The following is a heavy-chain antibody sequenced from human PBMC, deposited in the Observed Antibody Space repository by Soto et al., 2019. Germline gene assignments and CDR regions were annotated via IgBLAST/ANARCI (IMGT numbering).Heavy chain of an antibody. CDR2: IYYSGST. CDR1: GGSISSGDYY. Sequence: QVQLQESGPGLVKPSQTLSLTCTVSGGSISSGDYYWSWIRQPPGKGLEWIGYIYYSGSTYYNPSLKSRVTISVDTSKTQFSLKLSSVTAADTAVYYCARVNWKLVPAAIDDWFDPWGQGTLVTVSS. D-gene: IGHD2-2*01. V-gene: IGHV4-30-4*01. J-gene: IGHJ5*02. CDR3: ARVNWKLVPAAIDDWFDP.